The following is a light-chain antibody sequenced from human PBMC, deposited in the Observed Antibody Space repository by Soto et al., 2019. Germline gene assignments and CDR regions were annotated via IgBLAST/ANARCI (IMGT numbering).Light chain of an antibody. CDR1: SSDVGTYNS. J-gene: IGLJ1*01. V-gene: IGLV2-8*01. Sequence: QSALTQPPSASGSPGQSVTISCTGTSSDVGTYNSVSWYQQHPGKAPKLMIYEVTKRPSGVPDRFSASKSGNTASLTVSGLHAEDEADYYCSSYAGSNTYVFGTGTKLTVL. CDR2: EVT. CDR3: SSYAGSNTYV.